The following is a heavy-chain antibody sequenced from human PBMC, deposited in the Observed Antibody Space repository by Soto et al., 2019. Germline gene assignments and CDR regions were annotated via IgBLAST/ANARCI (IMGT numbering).Heavy chain of an antibody. CDR3: ARETIAHLGNYYYYGMDV. D-gene: IGHD3-9*01. Sequence: SETLSLTCTVSGGSISSSSYYWGWIRQPPGKGLEWIGSIYYSGSTYYNPSLKSRVTISVDTSKNQFSLKLSSVTAADTAVYYCARETIAHLGNYYYYGMDVWGQGTTVTASS. J-gene: IGHJ6*02. V-gene: IGHV4-39*07. CDR1: GGSISSSSYY. CDR2: IYYSGST.